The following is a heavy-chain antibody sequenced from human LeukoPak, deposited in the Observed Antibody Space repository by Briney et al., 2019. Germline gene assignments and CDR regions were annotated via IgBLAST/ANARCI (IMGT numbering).Heavy chain of an antibody. CDR2: ISSSGSTI. V-gene: IGHV3-48*03. D-gene: IGHD2-2*01. J-gene: IGHJ4*02. CDR3: ARDGGELYPTYYFDY. CDR1: GFTFSSYE. Sequence: PGGSLRLSCAASGFTFSSYEMNWVRQAPGKGLEWVSYISSSGSTIYYADSVKGRFTISRDNAKNSLYLQMNSLRAEDTAVYYCARDGGELYPTYYFDYWGQGILVTVSS.